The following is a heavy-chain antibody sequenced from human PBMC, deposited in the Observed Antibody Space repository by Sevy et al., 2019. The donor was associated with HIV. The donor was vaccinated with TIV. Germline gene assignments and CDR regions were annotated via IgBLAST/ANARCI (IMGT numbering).Heavy chain of an antibody. J-gene: IGHJ3*02. Sequence: GGFLRLSCAASGFTFSDHHMDWVRQAPGQGLEWVGRMRQKRNSYTTEYAPSVKGRFTFSGADSKNSLYLQMNSLKTEDTAVYYCARLGQWLEASDSFDIWGQGTMVTVSS. CDR2: MRQKRNSYTT. CDR1: GFTFSDHH. CDR3: ARLGQWLEASDSFDI. V-gene: IGHV3-72*01. D-gene: IGHD6-19*01.